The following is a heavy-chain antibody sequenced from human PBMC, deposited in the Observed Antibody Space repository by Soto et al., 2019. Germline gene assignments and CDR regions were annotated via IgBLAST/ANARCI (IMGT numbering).Heavy chain of an antibody. Sequence: QVQLVQSGAEVKKPGSSVKVSCKASGGTFSSYAISWVRQAPGQGLEWMGGIIPIFGTANYAQKFQGRVTITADESTSTAYMELSSLRSEDTAVYYCAREPHPEVIVVVPAATSYYYYGMDVWGQGTTVTVSS. V-gene: IGHV1-69*01. CDR2: IIPIFGTA. J-gene: IGHJ6*02. D-gene: IGHD2-2*01. CDR3: AREPHPEVIVVVPAATSYYYYGMDV. CDR1: GGTFSSYA.